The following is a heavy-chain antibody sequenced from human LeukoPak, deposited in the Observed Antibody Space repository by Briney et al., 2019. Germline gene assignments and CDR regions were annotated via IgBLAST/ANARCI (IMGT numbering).Heavy chain of an antibody. V-gene: IGHV1-8*03. CDR1: GYTFISYE. D-gene: IGHD6-13*01. Sequence: ASVKVSCKASGYTFISYEINWVRQATGQGLEWMGWMNPNSGNTGYAQKFQGRVTFTRDTSINTAYMELRSLRSDDTAVYYCARVAAADYFDYWGQGTLVTVSS. J-gene: IGHJ4*02. CDR3: ARVAAADYFDY. CDR2: MNPNSGNT.